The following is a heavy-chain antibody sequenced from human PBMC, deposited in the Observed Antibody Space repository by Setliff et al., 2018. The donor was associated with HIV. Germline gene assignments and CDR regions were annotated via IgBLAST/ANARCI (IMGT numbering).Heavy chain of an antibody. Sequence: SETLSLTCSVSGASMSGFYWNWIRQPAGKGLEWIGRIHSGGSTNYNPSLESRVTMSVDTSMNQFSLKLTSVTAADTAVYYCVGDETTVTFDYWGQGTLVTVSS. J-gene: IGHJ4*02. CDR1: GASMSGFY. CDR3: VGDETTVTFDY. D-gene: IGHD4-17*01. CDR2: IHSGGST. V-gene: IGHV4-4*07.